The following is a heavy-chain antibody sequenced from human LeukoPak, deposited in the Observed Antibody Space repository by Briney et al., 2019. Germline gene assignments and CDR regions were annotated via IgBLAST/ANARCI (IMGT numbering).Heavy chain of an antibody. Sequence: PGRSLRLSCAASGFIFSTFGMHWVRQAPGKGLEWVAAIQSDGSYKYFADSVKGRFTISRDQSKSTMYLQMDILRAEDTAVYYCARSSGWPDFDYWGQGTLVTVSS. D-gene: IGHD6-19*01. CDR1: GFIFSTFG. CDR2: IQSDGSYK. J-gene: IGHJ4*02. V-gene: IGHV3-33*01. CDR3: ARSSGWPDFDY.